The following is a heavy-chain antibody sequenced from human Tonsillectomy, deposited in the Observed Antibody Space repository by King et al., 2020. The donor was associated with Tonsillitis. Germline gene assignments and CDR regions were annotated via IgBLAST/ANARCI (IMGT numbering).Heavy chain of an antibody. V-gene: IGHV3-21*01. CDR3: ARERGGYFYFDY. J-gene: IGHJ4*02. CDR2: ISSSSNFI. Sequence: VQLVESGGGLVKPGGSLRLSCAASGFTFSTYSMNWVRQAPGKGLEWVSSISSSSNFIHYADSVKGRFTISRDNAKNSLFLQMNSLRPEDTAVYYCARERGGYFYFDYWGQGTLVTVSS. D-gene: IGHD3-22*01. CDR1: GFTFSTYS.